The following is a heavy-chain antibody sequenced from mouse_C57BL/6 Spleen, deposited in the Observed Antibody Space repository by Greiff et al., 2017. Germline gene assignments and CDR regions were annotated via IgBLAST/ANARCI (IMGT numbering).Heavy chain of an antibody. V-gene: IGHV1-9*01. CDR2: ILPGSGST. Sequence: QVQLQQSGAELVKPGASVKLSCKASGYTFTEYTIHWVKQRSGHGLEWIGEILPGSGSTNYNEKFKGKATFTADTSSNTAYMQLSSLTTEDSAIYYCARYDYDGYYFDYWGQGTTLTVSS. CDR1: GYTFTEYT. J-gene: IGHJ2*01. D-gene: IGHD2-4*01. CDR3: ARYDYDGYYFDY.